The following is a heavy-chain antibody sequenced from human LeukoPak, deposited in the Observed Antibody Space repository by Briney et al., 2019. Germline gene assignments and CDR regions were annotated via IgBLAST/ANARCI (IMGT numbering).Heavy chain of an antibody. Sequence: PSETLSLTCTVSGGSISSYYWSWIRQPPGKGLEWIGYIYYSGSTNYNPSLKSRVTISVDTSKNQFSLKLSSVTAADTAVYYCARSGCSSTSCYWPLYMDVWGKGTTVTVSS. CDR3: ARSGCSSTSCYWPLYMDV. CDR2: IYYSGST. J-gene: IGHJ6*03. D-gene: IGHD2-2*01. V-gene: IGHV4-59*01. CDR1: GGSISSYY.